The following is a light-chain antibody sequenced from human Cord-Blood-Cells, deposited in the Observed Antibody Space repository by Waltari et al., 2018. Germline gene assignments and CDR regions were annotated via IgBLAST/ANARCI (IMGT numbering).Light chain of an antibody. CDR3: QQYYSTPT. CDR2: WAS. V-gene: IGKV4-1*01. CDR1: QSVLYSSNNKNY. J-gene: IGKJ1*01. Sequence: DIVMTQSPDSLAVSLGERATINCKSSQSVLYSSNNKNYLAWYQQKPGQPPKLLIYWASTRESGVPDRCSGSGSETDFTLTISSLEAEDVAVYYCQQYYSTPTFGQGTKVEIK.